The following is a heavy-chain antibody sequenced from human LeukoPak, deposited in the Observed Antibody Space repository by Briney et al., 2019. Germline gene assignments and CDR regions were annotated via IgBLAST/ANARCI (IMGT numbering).Heavy chain of an antibody. CDR3: ARMSGSRLPGY. D-gene: IGHD3-3*01. CDR1: GFTFSSHG. J-gene: IGHJ4*02. Sequence: PGGSLRLSCAASGFTFSSHGMNWVRQAPGKGLEWVSYISSSSSARYYAGSVKGRFTISRDDASNSLYLQMNSLRAEDTAIYYCARMSGSRLPGYWGQGALVTVSS. CDR2: ISSSSSAR. V-gene: IGHV3-48*01.